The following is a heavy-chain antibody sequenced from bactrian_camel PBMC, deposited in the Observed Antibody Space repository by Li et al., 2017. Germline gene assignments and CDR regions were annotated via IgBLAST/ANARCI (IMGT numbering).Heavy chain of an antibody. D-gene: IGHD5*01. J-gene: IGHJ6*01. CDR1: GYTSSRNC. CDR3: ATDYGLGVFGY. Sequence: VQLVESGGGSVQAGGSLRLSCAASGYTSSRNCMGWFRQAPGQEREGVAAIYTGTGLTDYADSVKGRFTISRDNAKNTVYLQMNSLKSEDTALYYCATDYGLGVFGYCGQGTQVTVS. V-gene: IGHV3S1*01. CDR2: IYTGTGLT.